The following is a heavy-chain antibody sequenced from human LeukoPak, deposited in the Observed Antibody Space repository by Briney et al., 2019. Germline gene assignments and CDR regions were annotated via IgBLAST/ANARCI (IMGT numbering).Heavy chain of an antibody. CDR3: ARATDYYDSRGYYPNWFDP. CDR2: ISSSGSTI. D-gene: IGHD3-22*01. J-gene: IGHJ5*02. CDR1: GFTFSDYY. Sequence: GGSLRLSCAASGFTFSDYYMSWIRQAPGKGLEWVSYISSSGSTIYYADSVKGRFTISRDNAKNSLYLQMNSLRAEDTAVYYCARATDYYDSRGYYPNWFDPWGQGTLVTVSS. V-gene: IGHV3-11*04.